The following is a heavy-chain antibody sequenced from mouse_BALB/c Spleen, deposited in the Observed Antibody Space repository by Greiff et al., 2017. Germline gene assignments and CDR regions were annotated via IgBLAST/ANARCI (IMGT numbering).Heavy chain of an antibody. CDR1: GFTFSSYT. D-gene: IGHD2-4*01. Sequence: EVHLVESGGGLVQPGGSLKLSCAASGFTFSSYTMSWVRQTPEKRLEWVAYISNGGGSTYYPDTVKGRFTISRDNAKNTLYLQMSSLKSEDTAMYYCARHEITTNYAMDYWGQGTSVTVSS. J-gene: IGHJ4*01. CDR3: ARHEITTNYAMDY. V-gene: IGHV5-12-2*01. CDR2: ISNGGGST.